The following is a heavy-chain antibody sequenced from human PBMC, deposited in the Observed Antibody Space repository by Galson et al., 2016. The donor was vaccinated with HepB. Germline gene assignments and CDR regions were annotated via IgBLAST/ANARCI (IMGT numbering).Heavy chain of an antibody. CDR3: ARMVRGVMMTFDS. Sequence: TLSLTCTFSGGSINSGGYYWSWIRQHPGRGLEWLGYIDYRGTAYYKPSLTSRITISIDTSKNQFSLRLTSVTAADTAVYYCARMVRGVMMTFDSWGQATLGTVSS. J-gene: IGHJ4*02. CDR2: IDYRGTA. CDR1: GGSINSGGYY. D-gene: IGHD3-10*01. V-gene: IGHV4-31*03.